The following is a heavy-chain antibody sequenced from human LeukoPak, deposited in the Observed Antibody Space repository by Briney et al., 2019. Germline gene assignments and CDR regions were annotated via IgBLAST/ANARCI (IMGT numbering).Heavy chain of an antibody. Sequence: SETLCLTCAVYGGSFSGYYWSWIRQPPGKGLEWIGEINHSGSTDYNPSLKSRVTISVDTSKNQFSLKLSSATAADTAVYYCARVVPDAIQYCYWGQGTLVTVS. CDR2: INHSGST. CDR3: ARVVPDAIQYCY. CDR1: GGSFSGYY. V-gene: IGHV4-34*01. D-gene: IGHD2-2*02. J-gene: IGHJ4*02.